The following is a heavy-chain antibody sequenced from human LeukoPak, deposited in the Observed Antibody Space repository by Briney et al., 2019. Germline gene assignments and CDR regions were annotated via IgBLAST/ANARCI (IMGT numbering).Heavy chain of an antibody. D-gene: IGHD4-17*01. CDR2: IIPIFGTT. J-gene: IGHJ6*03. V-gene: IGHV1-69*13. CDR3: AKGPYGDYGGNYFYYYMDV. CDR1: GYTFTGYY. Sequence: SVKVSCKVSGYTFTGYYMHWVRQAPGQGLEWMGGIIPIFGTTKYAQKFQGRVTITADESTSTAYMELRSLRSEDTAVYHCAKGPYGDYGGNYFYYYMDVWDKGTTVTVSS.